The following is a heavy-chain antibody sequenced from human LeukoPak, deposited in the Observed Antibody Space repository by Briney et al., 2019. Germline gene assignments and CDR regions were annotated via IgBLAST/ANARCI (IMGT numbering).Heavy chain of an antibody. CDR3: AKVPQLLSGNYYYYGMDV. CDR2: ISGSGGST. Sequence: PGGSLRLSCAASGFTFSSYAMSWVRQAPGKGLEWVSAISGSGGSTYYADSVKGRFTISRDNSKNTLYLQMNSLRAEDTAVYYCAKVPQLLSGNYYYYGMDVWGQGTTVTVSS. D-gene: IGHD2-2*01. J-gene: IGHJ6*02. V-gene: IGHV3-23*01. CDR1: GFTFSSYA.